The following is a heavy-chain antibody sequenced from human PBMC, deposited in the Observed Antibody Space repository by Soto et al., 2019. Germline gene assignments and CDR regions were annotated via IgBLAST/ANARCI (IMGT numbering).Heavy chain of an antibody. Sequence: EVQLVESGGGLVQPGGSLRLSCAASGFTFSSYWMSWVCQAPGKGLEWVANIKQDGSEKYYVDSVKGRFTISRDNAKNSLYLQMNSLRAEDTAVYYCAREDILTGSALARPWGQGTLVTVSS. V-gene: IGHV3-7*01. D-gene: IGHD3-9*01. CDR2: IKQDGSEK. J-gene: IGHJ5*02. CDR3: AREDILTGSALARP. CDR1: GFTFSSYW.